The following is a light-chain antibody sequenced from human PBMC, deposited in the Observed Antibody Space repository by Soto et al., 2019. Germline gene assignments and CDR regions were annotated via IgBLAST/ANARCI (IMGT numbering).Light chain of an antibody. V-gene: IGKV1-9*01. Sequence: DIQLTQSPSFLSASVGDRVTITCRASQGISSYLAWYQQKPGKAPKLLIYAASTLQSGVPSRFSGSGSGTEFTLTISSLQPEDFATYYCQQLNRYPRFGQGTKLEIK. CDR2: AAS. J-gene: IGKJ2*03. CDR3: QQLNRYPR. CDR1: QGISSY.